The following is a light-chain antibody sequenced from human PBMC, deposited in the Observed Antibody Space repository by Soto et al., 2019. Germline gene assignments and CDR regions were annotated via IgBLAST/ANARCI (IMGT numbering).Light chain of an antibody. CDR1: QTVSSY. V-gene: IGKV3-11*01. J-gene: IGKJ5*01. CDR2: DAS. Sequence: EIVLTQSPVTLSLSPGERATLSCRASQTVSSYLAWYQQKPGQAPRLLIYDASNRATGIPARFSGSGSGTDLTLTISSLEPEDFAVYYCQQRSNWPREITFGQGTLLEIK. CDR3: QQRSNWPREIT.